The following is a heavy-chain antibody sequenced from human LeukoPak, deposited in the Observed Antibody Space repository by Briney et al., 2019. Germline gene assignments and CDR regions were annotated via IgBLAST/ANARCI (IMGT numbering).Heavy chain of an antibody. Sequence: GGSLSLSCAASGFTFSNYAMSWVRQAPGKGLEWVSTISRSADRTYHADSVKGRFTISRDNSKNTLYLQMNSLRAEDTAVYYCAKRSIAAAGTSYPVYWGQGTLVTVSS. V-gene: IGHV3-23*01. J-gene: IGHJ4*02. CDR2: ISRSADRT. D-gene: IGHD6-13*01. CDR1: GFTFSNYA. CDR3: AKRSIAAAGTSYPVY.